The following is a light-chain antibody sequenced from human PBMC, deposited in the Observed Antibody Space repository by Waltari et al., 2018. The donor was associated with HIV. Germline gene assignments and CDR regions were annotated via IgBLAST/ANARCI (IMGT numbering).Light chain of an antibody. CDR1: TYHIARNY. CDR2: SNS. CDR3: ATWDDTLDGPV. V-gene: IGLV1-44*01. J-gene: IGLJ3*02. Sequence: VLTQSPSAPRVLCQSATISYYGATYHIARNYVSWYQQVPGTAPQLFMFSNSLRPSGVPDRFSGSKSGTSASLAISGLQSEDEADYYCATWDDTLDGPVFGGGTRLTVL.